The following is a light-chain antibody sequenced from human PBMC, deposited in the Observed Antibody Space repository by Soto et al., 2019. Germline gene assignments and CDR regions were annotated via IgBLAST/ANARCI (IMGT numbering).Light chain of an antibody. CDR1: QSVSSGY. CDR2: GPS. Sequence: EIVLTQSPGTLSLSPGERATLSCRASQSVSSGYLAWYQQKPGQAPRLLIYGPSSRATGIPDRFSGSGSGTDFTLTISRLEPEDFAVYFCQQYGSSPYTFGQGTKLEIK. J-gene: IGKJ2*01. V-gene: IGKV3-20*01. CDR3: QQYGSSPYT.